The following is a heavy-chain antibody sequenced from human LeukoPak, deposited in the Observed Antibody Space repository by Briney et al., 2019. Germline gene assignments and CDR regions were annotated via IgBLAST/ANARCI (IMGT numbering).Heavy chain of an antibody. V-gene: IGHV4-39*01. CDR2: TFYSGST. CDR1: GGSISSSSYY. CDR3: ARQNPYFDS. Sequence: SETLSLTCTVSGGSISSSSYYWGWIRQPPGKGLEWIGNTFYSGSTYYNPSLKSRVTISVDTSKNQFSLKLSSVTAADTAVYYCARQNPYFDSWGQGTLVTVSS. D-gene: IGHD1-14*01. J-gene: IGHJ4*02.